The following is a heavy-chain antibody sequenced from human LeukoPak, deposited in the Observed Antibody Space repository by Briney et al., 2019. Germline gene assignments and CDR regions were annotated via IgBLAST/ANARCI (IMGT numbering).Heavy chain of an antibody. V-gene: IGHV3-23*01. CDR2: LGGSGIST. CDR3: AKPPEVGATVGYFDY. Sequence: PGGSLRLSCAASGFTFSNYAMSWVRQAPGKGLEWVSALGGSGISTYYADSVKGRFTISRDNSRNTLYLQMNSLRAEDTAVYYCAKPPEVGATVGYFDYWGQGTLVTVSS. D-gene: IGHD1-26*01. J-gene: IGHJ4*02. CDR1: GFTFSNYA.